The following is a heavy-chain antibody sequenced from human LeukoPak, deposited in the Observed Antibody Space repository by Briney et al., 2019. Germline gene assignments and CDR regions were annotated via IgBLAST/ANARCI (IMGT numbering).Heavy chain of an antibody. V-gene: IGHV3-30*02. J-gene: IGHJ4*02. Sequence: GGSLRLSCAASGFTFSTYNMHWVRQAPGKGLEWVALMLSDESNKYHADSVKGRFTISRDNSKNALFLQKNSLRDEDTAVYYCAKDSGYSYGHGLDYWGQGTLVTVSS. CDR2: MLSDESNK. CDR1: GFTFSTYN. D-gene: IGHD5-18*01. CDR3: AKDSGYSYGHGLDY.